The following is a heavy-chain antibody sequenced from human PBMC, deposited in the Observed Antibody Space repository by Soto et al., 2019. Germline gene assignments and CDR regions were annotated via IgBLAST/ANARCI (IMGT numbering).Heavy chain of an antibody. CDR1: GGSISSSSYY. CDR2: IYSSGST. D-gene: IGHD3-22*01. J-gene: IGHJ4*02. CDR3: ARTQHYYDSSGYYYSR. V-gene: IGHV4-39*01. Sequence: QLQLQESGPGLVKPSETLSLTCTVSGGSISSSSYYWGWIRQPPGKGLEWIGSIYSSGSTYYNPSLKSRVTISVDTSKYQFSLKLSSVTAADTAVYYCARTQHYYDSSGYYYSRWGQGTLVTVSS.